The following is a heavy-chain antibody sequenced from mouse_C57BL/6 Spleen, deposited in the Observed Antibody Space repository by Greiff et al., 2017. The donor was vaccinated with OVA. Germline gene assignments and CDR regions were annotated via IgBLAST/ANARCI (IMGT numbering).Heavy chain of an antibody. Sequence: EVQGVESGGDLVKPGGSLKLSCAASGFTFSSYGMYWVRQTPDKRLEWVATISSGGSYTYYPDSVKGRCTISRDNAKTTLYLQMSSLRTEDTAMYYCARHPITTVVPYAMDYWGQGTSVTVSS. CDR3: ARHPITTVVPYAMDY. V-gene: IGHV5-6*01. D-gene: IGHD1-1*01. CDR2: ISSGGSYT. J-gene: IGHJ4*01. CDR1: GFTFSSYG.